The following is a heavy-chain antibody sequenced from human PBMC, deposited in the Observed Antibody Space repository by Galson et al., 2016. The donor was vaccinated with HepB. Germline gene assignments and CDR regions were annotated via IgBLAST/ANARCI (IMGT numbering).Heavy chain of an antibody. CDR1: GGSISSFY. Sequence: TLSLTCSISGGSISSFYWSWIRQTPGKGLEWLGYINYSWNTYYNPSLKSRVTMSVDTSKNQFSLKLNSVTAADTAVYYCARRSTNYYFGMDVWGQGTTVTVSS. V-gene: IGHV4-59*08. J-gene: IGHJ6*02. CDR2: INYSWNT. CDR3: ARRSTNYYFGMDV.